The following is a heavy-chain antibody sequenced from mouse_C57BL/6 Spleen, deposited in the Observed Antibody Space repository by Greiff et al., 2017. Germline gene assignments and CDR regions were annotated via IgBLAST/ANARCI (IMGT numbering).Heavy chain of an antibody. J-gene: IGHJ4*01. V-gene: IGHV1-18*01. CDR3: ARGYYYGSSYDYYAMDY. Sequence: VQLKQSGPELVKPGASVKIPCKASGYTFTDYNMDWVKQSHGKSLEWIGDINPNNGGTIYNQKFKGKATLTVDKSSSTAYMELRSLTSEDTAVYYCARGYYYGSSYDYYAMDYWGQGTSVTVSS. CDR1: GYTFTDYN. D-gene: IGHD1-1*01. CDR2: INPNNGGT.